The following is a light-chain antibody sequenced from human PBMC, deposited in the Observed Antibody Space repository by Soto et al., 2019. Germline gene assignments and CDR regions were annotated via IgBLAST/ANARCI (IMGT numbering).Light chain of an antibody. Sequence: QSVLTQPPSASGSPGQSVTISCTGTSSDVGGYNYVSWYQQHPGKAPKLMIYEVSKRPSGVPDRFSGSKSGNTASLTVSGLPAEDEADYYCSSYAASNNYVFGTGTKAPS. CDR1: SSDVGGYNY. CDR2: EVS. V-gene: IGLV2-8*01. CDR3: SSYAASNNYV. J-gene: IGLJ1*01.